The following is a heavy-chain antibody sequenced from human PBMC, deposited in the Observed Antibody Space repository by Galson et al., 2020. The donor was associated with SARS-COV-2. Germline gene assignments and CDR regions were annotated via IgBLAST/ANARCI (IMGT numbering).Heavy chain of an antibody. D-gene: IGHD2-15*01. V-gene: IGHV3-11*04. CDR3: ARVLMPRHCSGGSCLTRWFDP. CDR2: ISSTGGTI. Sequence: GGSLRLSCAASGFTFSDYYMSWIRQAPGKGLEWISYISSTGGTIYAESVKGRFTISRDNAKKSLSLQMNNLRAEDTAIYYCARVLMPRHCSGGSCLTRWFDPWGQGTLVTVSS. J-gene: IGHJ5*02. CDR1: GFTFSDYY.